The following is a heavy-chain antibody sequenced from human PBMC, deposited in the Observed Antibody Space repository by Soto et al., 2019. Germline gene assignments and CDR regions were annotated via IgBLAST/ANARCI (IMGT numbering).Heavy chain of an antibody. V-gene: IGHV4-39*01. Sequence: PSETLSLTCTVSGGSMSSSSTYYWGWMRQPPGKGLEWIASFFIGGNTYYNPSVKSRVTISVDTSKNQFSLKLSSVTAADTAVYFCARVKGYNYGYDPRYYFDYWGQGTLVTVSS. CDR3: ARVKGYNYGYDPRYYFDY. J-gene: IGHJ4*02. CDR2: FFIGGNT. CDR1: GGSMSSSSTYY. D-gene: IGHD5-18*01.